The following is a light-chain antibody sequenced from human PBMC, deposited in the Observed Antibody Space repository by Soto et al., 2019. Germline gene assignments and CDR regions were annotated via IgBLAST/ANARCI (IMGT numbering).Light chain of an antibody. V-gene: IGKV1-9*01. CDR2: AAS. Sequence: IQLTQSPSSLSASLGDVVSITCRASQGISSYLAWYQQKPGKAPKLLIYAASTLQSGVPSRFSGSGSGTDFTLTISSLQPEDFATYYCQQLNSYPITFGQGARLEIK. CDR3: QQLNSYPIT. CDR1: QGISSY. J-gene: IGKJ5*01.